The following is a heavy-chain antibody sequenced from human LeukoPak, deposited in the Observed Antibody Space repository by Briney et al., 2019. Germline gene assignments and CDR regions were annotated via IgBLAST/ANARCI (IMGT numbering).Heavy chain of an antibody. J-gene: IGHJ5*02. Sequence: GGSLRLSCAASGFTFSSYNMNWVRQAPGKGLEWVSSISSRSSYINYADSVKGRFTISRDNAKNSLYLQMNSLRAEDTAVYYCARSGGRNWFDPWGQGTLVTVSS. CDR3: ARSGGRNWFDP. V-gene: IGHV3-21*01. CDR2: ISSRSSYI. CDR1: GFTFSSYN. D-gene: IGHD2-15*01.